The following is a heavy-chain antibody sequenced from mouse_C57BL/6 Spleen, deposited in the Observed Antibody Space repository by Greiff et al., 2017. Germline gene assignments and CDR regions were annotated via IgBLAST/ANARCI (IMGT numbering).Heavy chain of an antibody. CDR2: INPNYGTT. Sequence: VQLQQSGPELVKPGASVKISCKASGYSFTDYNMNWVKQSNGKSLEWIGVINPNYGTTSYNQTFKGKATLTVDQSSSTAYMPRNSLTSEDSAVYNCARGGYAGDYYAMGNRGQGDSETVSS. J-gene: IGHJ4*01. V-gene: IGHV1-39*01. CDR1: GYSFTDYN. CDR3: ARGGYAGDYYAMGN. D-gene: IGHD2-14*01.